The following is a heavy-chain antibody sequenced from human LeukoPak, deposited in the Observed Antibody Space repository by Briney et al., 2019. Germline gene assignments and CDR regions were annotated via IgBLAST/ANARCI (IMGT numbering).Heavy chain of an antibody. V-gene: IGHV3-9*01. CDR3: ARDTSMTTVTTYDY. Sequence: GGSLRLSCAASGFSFDDYAMHWVRQAPGKGLEWVSGISWNSGTIGYADSVKGRFTISRDNAKNSLYLQMNSLRAEDTAVYYCARDTSMTTVTTYDYWGQGTLVTVSS. CDR2: ISWNSGTI. D-gene: IGHD4-17*01. CDR1: GFSFDDYA. J-gene: IGHJ4*02.